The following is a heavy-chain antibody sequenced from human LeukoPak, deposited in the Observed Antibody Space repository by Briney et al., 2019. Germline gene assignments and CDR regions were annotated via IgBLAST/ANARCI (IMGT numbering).Heavy chain of an antibody. V-gene: IGHV3-7*01. D-gene: IGHD2-2*02. CDR1: GFTFSSYW. CDR2: IKQDGSEK. J-gene: IGHJ4*02. Sequence: GGSLRLSCAASGFTFSSYWMSWVRQAPGKGLEWVANIKQDGSEKYYVDSVKGRFTISRYNAKNSLYLQMNSLRAEDTAVYHCARTLGQCSSTSCYTRRKPIDYWGQGTLVTVSS. CDR3: ARTLGQCSSTSCYTRRKPIDY.